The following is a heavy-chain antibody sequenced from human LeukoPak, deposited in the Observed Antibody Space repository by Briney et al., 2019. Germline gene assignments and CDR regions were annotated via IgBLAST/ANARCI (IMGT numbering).Heavy chain of an antibody. CDR2: IYYSGST. J-gene: IGHJ4*02. CDR1: GGSIRSYY. V-gene: IGHV4-59*01. D-gene: IGHD1-20*01. CDR3: ARGRITGTPYLDY. Sequence: SETLSLTCTVSGGSIRSYYWSWIRQPPGKGLEWIGYIYYSGSTNYNPSLKSRVTISVDTSKNQFSLKLSSVTAADTAVYYCARGRITGTPYLDYWGQGTLVTVSS.